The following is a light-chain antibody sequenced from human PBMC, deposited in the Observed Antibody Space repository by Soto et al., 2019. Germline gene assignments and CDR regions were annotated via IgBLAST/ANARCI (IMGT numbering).Light chain of an antibody. Sequence: EIELTQSPGTLSLSPGESATLSCRASQSVGRDYLAWFQHTPGQAPRLLIYDASTRATGVPDRFSGSGSGTDFTFTVSRLEPEDFAVYYCHQYASEPLTFGGGTKLEI. V-gene: IGKV3-20*01. CDR1: QSVGRDY. CDR2: DAS. CDR3: HQYASEPLT. J-gene: IGKJ4*01.